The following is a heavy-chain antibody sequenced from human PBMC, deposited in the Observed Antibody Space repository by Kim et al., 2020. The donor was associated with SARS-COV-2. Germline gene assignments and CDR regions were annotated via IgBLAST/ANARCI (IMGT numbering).Heavy chain of an antibody. J-gene: IGHJ6*01. Sequence: GGSLRLSCAASGFTFSSYEMNWVRQAPGKGLEWVSYISSSGSTIYYADSVKGRFTISRDNAKNSLYLQMNSLRAEDTAVYYCARVDGFGGYSYGYRGYYGMDVWGKGTRSPSPQ. CDR1: GFTFSSYE. V-gene: IGHV3-48*03. CDR2: ISSSGSTI. CDR3: ARVDGFGGYSYGYRGYYGMDV. D-gene: IGHD5-18*01.